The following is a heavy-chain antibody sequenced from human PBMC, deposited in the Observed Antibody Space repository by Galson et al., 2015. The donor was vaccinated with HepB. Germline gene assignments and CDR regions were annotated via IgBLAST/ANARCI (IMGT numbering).Heavy chain of an antibody. D-gene: IGHD3-22*01. V-gene: IGHV3-21*01. Sequence: SLRLSCAASGFTFSSYSMNWVRQAPGKGLEWVSSISSSSSYIYYADSVKGRFSISRDNAKNSLYLQMNSLRAEDTAVYYCARDGADYYDSSGYYFSRAFDIWGQGTMVTVSS. CDR1: GFTFSSYS. CDR3: ARDGADYYDSSGYYFSRAFDI. CDR2: ISSSSSYI. J-gene: IGHJ3*02.